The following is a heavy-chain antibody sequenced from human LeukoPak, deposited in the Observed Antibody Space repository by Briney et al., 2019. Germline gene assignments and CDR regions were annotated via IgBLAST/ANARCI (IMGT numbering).Heavy chain of an antibody. CDR1: GYTFISYG. J-gene: IGHJ4*02. CDR2: ISAHNGNT. D-gene: IGHD2-21*02. CDR3: ARDSITYCGGDCYSGY. Sequence: ASVKVSCKASGYTFISYGISWVRQAPGQGLEWMGWISAHNGNTNYAQNLQGRVTMTTDTSTSTAYMKLRSLRSDDTAVYYCARDSITYCGGDCYSGYWGRGTPVTVSS. V-gene: IGHV1-18*01.